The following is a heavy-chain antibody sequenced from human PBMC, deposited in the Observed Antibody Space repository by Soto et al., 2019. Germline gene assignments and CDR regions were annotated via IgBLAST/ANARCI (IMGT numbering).Heavy chain of an antibody. J-gene: IGHJ4*02. CDR3: AKGRGGSGSLTPRVDF. Sequence: EVQLLESGGGLVQPGGSLRLSCAASGFTFNNYAMTWVRQAPGKGLEWVSAIRGGGDTTSYADSVKGRFTVPRDGSKNTLYLQMSSLRAEDTALYYCAKGRGGSGSLTPRVDFWGQGTLVTVSS. CDR2: IRGGGDTT. CDR1: GFTFNNYA. D-gene: IGHD3-10*01. V-gene: IGHV3-23*01.